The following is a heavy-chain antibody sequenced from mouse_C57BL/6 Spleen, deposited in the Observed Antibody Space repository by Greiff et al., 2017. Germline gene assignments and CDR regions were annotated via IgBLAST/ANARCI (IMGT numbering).Heavy chain of an antibody. V-gene: IGHV1-26*01. CDR1: GYTFTDYY. D-gene: IGHD1-1*01. Sequence: EVKLQQSGPELVKPGASVNISCKASGYTFTDYYMNWVKQSHGKSLEWIGVINPNYGGTSYNQKFKGKATLTVDKSSSTAYMELRSLTSEASAVYDCARHGSSYGYFDYWGQGTTLTVSA. CDR2: INPNYGGT. J-gene: IGHJ2*01. CDR3: ARHGSSYGYFDY.